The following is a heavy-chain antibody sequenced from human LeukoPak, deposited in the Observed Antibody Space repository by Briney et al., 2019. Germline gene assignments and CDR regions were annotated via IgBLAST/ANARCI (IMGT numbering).Heavy chain of an antibody. V-gene: IGHV3-11*05. CDR2: ISSSSYT. CDR3: ARDERYAYYGMDV. J-gene: IGHJ6*02. CDR1: GFTFSNYY. Sequence: GRSLRLSCAASGFTFSNYYMSWIRQAPGKGLEWVSYISSSSYTNYADSVKGRFTISRDNAKNSLYLQMNSLRAEDTAVYYCARDERYAYYGMDVWGQGTTVTVSS. D-gene: IGHD2-8*01.